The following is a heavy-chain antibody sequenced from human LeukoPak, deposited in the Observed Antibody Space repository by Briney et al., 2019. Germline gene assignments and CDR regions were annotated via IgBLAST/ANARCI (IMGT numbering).Heavy chain of an antibody. J-gene: IGHJ4*02. V-gene: IGHV1-69*04. D-gene: IGHD3-9*01. CDR2: IIPILGIA. Sequence: GASVKVSCKASGGTFSSYALNWVRQAPGQGLEWMGRIIPILGIANYAQKFQGRVTITADKSTSTAYMELSSLRSEDTAVYYGARGTYDILTGYGYYFDYWGQGTLVTVSS. CDR3: ARGTYDILTGYGYYFDY. CDR1: GGTFSSYA.